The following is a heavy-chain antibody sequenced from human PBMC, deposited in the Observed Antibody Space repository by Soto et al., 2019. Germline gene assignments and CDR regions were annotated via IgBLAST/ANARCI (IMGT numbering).Heavy chain of an antibody. D-gene: IGHD3-16*01. Sequence: SETLSLTCTVSGGSISSGGYYWSWIRQHPGKGLEWIGYIYYSGSTYYNPSLKSRVTISVDTSKNQFSLKLSSVTAADTAVYYCARERNMITFLRPEYWFDPWGQGTLVTVSS. CDR1: GGSISSGGYY. J-gene: IGHJ5*02. CDR2: IYYSGST. V-gene: IGHV4-31*03. CDR3: ARERNMITFLRPEYWFDP.